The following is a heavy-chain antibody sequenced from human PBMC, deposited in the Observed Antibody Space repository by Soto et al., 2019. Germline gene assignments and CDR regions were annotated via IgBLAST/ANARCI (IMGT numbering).Heavy chain of an antibody. CDR1: GGSISSSSYY. J-gene: IGHJ5*02. CDR3: ARQTDTGLLWFGELNWFDP. Sequence: PSETLSLTCTVSGGSISSSSYYWGWIRQPPGKGLEWIGSIYYSGSTYYNPSLKSRVTISVDTSKNQFSLKLSSVTAADTAVYYCARQTDTGLLWFGELNWFDPWGQGTLVTVSS. D-gene: IGHD3-10*01. CDR2: IYYSGST. V-gene: IGHV4-39*01.